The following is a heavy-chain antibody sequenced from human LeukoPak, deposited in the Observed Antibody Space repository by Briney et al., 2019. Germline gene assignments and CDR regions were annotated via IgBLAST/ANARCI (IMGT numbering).Heavy chain of an antibody. CDR2: INPNSGGT. D-gene: IGHD3-10*01. J-gene: IGHJ6*03. CDR3: AREIRVTMVRGVNYYYYYMDV. V-gene: IGHV1-2*02. CDR1: GYTFTGYY. Sequence: ASVKVSCKASGYTFTGYYMHWVRQAPGQGLEWMGWINPNSGGTNYAQKFQGRVTMTRDTSISTAYMELSRLRSDDTAVYYCAREIRVTMVRGVNYYYYYMDVWGKGTTVTISS.